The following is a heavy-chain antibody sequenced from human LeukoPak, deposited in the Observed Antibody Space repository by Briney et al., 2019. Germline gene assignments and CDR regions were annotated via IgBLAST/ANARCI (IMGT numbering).Heavy chain of an antibody. J-gene: IGHJ3*02. Sequence: GGSLRLSCAASGFTFTSYDIHWVRQAPGKGLEWVAVISSDGSSKYYADSVKGRFTISRDNSKNTLYLQMNSLRAEDTAVYYCARPDNYYDKGDQAFDIWGQGTMVTVST. CDR3: ARPDNYYDKGDQAFDI. D-gene: IGHD3-22*01. V-gene: IGHV3-30-3*01. CDR2: ISSDGSSK. CDR1: GFTFTSYD.